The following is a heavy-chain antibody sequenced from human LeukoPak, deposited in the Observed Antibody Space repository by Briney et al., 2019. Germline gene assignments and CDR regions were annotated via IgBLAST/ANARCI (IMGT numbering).Heavy chain of an antibody. CDR1: GYTFTNYY. CDR2: ISGYTGNT. V-gene: IGHV1-18*04. CDR3: ARVRNNALDYYYMDV. D-gene: IGHD1/OR15-1a*01. J-gene: IGHJ6*03. Sequence: ASVKVSCKASGYTFTNYYIHWVRQAPGQGLEWMGWISGYTGNTNYAQRFQGRVTMTTDTSTSTAYMEPRSLRSDDTAVYNCARVRNNALDYYYMDVWGKGTTVTISS.